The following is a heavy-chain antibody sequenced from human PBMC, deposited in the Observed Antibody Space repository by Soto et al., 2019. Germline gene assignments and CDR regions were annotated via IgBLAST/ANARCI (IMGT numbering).Heavy chain of an antibody. V-gene: IGHV1-69*01. J-gene: IGHJ4*02. D-gene: IGHD3-10*01. Sequence: QVQLVQSGADVKKPGSSVTVSCPASGVTFSSETLGWVRQAPGQGLEWVGGIIPLFGTASYAQKFQGRVTITADESTSTVYMELSSLRSDDTAVYFCATELGENPASPFDAWGQGTLVTVSS. CDR1: GVTFSSET. CDR2: IIPLFGTA. CDR3: ATELGENPASPFDA.